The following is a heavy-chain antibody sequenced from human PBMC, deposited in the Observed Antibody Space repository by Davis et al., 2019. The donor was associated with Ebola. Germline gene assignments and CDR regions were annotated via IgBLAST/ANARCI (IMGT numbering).Heavy chain of an antibody. V-gene: IGHV4-59*01. CDR2: IYYSGST. CDR3: ARGGDLGVDY. CDR1: GCSISSYY. D-gene: IGHD3-16*01. J-gene: IGHJ4*02. Sequence: SETLSLTCTVSGCSISSYYWSWIRQPPGKGLEWIGYIYYSGSTNYNPSLKSRVTISVDTSKNQFSLKLSSVTAADTAVYYCARGGDLGVDYWGQGTLVTVSS.